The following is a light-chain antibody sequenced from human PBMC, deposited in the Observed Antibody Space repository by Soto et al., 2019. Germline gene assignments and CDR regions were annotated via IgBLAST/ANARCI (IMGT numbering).Light chain of an antibody. V-gene: IGKV1-39*01. CDR2: AAS. J-gene: IGKJ4*01. Sequence: DIQMTQSPSSLSASEGDRVTITCRASQSISSYLNWYQQKPGKAPKLLIYAASSLQSGVPSRFSGSGSGTVFSLTVSSLQPEDFATYYCQQANSFPLSFGGGTKVDIK. CDR1: QSISSY. CDR3: QQANSFPLS.